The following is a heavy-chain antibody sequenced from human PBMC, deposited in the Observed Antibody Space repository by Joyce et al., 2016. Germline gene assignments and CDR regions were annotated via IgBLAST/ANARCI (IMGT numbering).Heavy chain of an antibody. V-gene: IGHV1-2*06. Sequence: QVQLVQSGAEMKKPGASVKVSCKASGYTFSVYYMYWVRQDPGQGLEWMGRVNPNSGGTNYAQKFQGRVTMTRDTSISTLYMELSRLRSDDTAVYYCARPYGSGSFDYWGQGTLVTVSS. D-gene: IGHD3-10*01. J-gene: IGHJ4*02. CDR3: ARPYGSGSFDY. CDR2: VNPNSGGT. CDR1: GYTFSVYY.